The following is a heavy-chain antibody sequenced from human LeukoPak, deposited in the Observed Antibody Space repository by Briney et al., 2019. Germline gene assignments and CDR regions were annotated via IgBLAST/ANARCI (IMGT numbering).Heavy chain of an antibody. CDR1: GLTFSSYA. CDR3: AKATPSRYSYYYGMDV. Sequence: GGSLRLSCAASGLTFSSYAMSWVRQAPGKGLEWVSAISGSGGSTYYADSVKGRFTISRDISKNTLYLQMNSLRAEDTAVYYCAKATPSRYSYYYGMDVWGQGTTVTVSS. J-gene: IGHJ6*02. V-gene: IGHV3-23*01. D-gene: IGHD4-23*01. CDR2: ISGSGGST.